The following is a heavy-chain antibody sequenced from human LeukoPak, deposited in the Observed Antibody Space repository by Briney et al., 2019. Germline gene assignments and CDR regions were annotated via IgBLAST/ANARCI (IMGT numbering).Heavy chain of an antibody. V-gene: IGHV3-23*01. CDR3: AKAIGDYVAFDI. J-gene: IGHJ3*02. CDR1: GFTFSRYA. D-gene: IGHD4-17*01. Sequence: PGGSLRLSCAASGFTFSRYAMSWVRQAPGKGLEWVSAISGSGGSTYYADSVKGRFTISRDNSKNTLYLQMNSLRAEDTAVYYCAKAIGDYVAFDIWGQGTMVTVSS. CDR2: ISGSGGST.